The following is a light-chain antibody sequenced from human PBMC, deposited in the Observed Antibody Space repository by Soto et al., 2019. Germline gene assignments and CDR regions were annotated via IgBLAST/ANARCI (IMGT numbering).Light chain of an antibody. Sequence: QSALTQPASVSGSPGQSITISCTGTSSDVGGYNYVAWYQHHPGKAPKVMIYDVSNRPSGVSNRFSGSKSGNTASLTISGLQAEDEADYYCSSYTSTSTLEIFGGGTQLTVL. CDR2: DVS. CDR1: SSDVGGYNY. V-gene: IGLV2-14*03. J-gene: IGLJ2*01. CDR3: SSYTSTSTLEI.